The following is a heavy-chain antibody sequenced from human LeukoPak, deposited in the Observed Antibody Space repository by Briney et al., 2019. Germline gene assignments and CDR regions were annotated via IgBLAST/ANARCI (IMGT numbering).Heavy chain of an antibody. J-gene: IGHJ4*02. CDR2: INHSGST. V-gene: IGHV4-34*01. D-gene: IGHD3-16*01. CDR1: GGSFSGYY. CDR3: ARGVWAPLD. Sequence: SETLSLTCAVYGGSFSGYYWSWIRQPPGKGLEWIGEINHSGSTNYNPSLKSRVTISVDTSKNQFSLKLGSVTAADTAVYYCARGVWAPLDWGQGTLVTVSS.